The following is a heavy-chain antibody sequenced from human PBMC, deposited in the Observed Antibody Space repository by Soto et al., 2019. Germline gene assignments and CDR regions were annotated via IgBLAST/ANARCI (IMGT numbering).Heavy chain of an antibody. Sequence: ADSVKGRFTISRDNSKNTLFLQMDSLKVEDTAVYYCARFEGHDAYDFWGQGTTVTVSP. CDR3: ARFEGHDAYDF. V-gene: IGHV3-30*07. J-gene: IGHJ3*01.